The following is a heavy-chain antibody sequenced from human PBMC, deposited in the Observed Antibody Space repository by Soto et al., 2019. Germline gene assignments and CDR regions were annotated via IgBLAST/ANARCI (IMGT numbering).Heavy chain of an antibody. Sequence: SETLSLTCAVSSGSISSSNWWSWVRQPPGKGLEWIGEIYHSGSTNYNPSLKSRVAISVDKSKNQFSLKLSSVTAADTAVYYCARRCVVAATRAPTYYYYMDVWGKGTTVTGSS. V-gene: IGHV4-4*02. CDR2: IYHSGST. CDR3: ARRCVVAATRAPTYYYYMDV. D-gene: IGHD2-15*01. J-gene: IGHJ6*03. CDR1: SGSISSSNW.